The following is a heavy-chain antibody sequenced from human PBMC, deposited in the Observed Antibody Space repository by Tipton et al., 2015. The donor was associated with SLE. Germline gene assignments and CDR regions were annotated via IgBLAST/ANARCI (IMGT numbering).Heavy chain of an antibody. V-gene: IGHV3-23*01. CDR1: GLSFTDAW. CDR2: LSETGYSS. CDR3: VKDSGPSGYVSSYFKH. D-gene: IGHD5-12*01. J-gene: IGHJ1*01. Sequence: GSLRLSCAASGLSFTDAWMTWVRQAPGRGLEWVSALSETGYSSYYADSVKGRFTISRDNAKNTLSLLMNSLTVDGTAEYYCVKDSGPSGYVSSYFKHWGQGTLVTVSS.